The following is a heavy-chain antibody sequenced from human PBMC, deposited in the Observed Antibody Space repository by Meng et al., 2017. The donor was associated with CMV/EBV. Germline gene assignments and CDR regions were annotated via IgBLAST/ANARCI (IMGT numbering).Heavy chain of an antibody. J-gene: IGHJ4*02. Sequence: ASLMVSCKASGSTFTGYYMHWGRQAPGQGREGMGWINPNSGGTNYAQKSQGRVTMTRETSFSTAYMELSRLRSDDTAVYYCARGGIAVAGTYDYWGQGTLVTVSS. CDR3: ARGGIAVAGTYDY. D-gene: IGHD6-19*01. CDR2: INPNSGGT. CDR1: GSTFTGYY. V-gene: IGHV1-2*02.